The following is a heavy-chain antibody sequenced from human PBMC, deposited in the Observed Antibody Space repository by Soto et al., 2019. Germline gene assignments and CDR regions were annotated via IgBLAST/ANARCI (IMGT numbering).Heavy chain of an antibody. CDR3: AKDPRSTSKSPAWFDP. D-gene: IGHD2-2*01. V-gene: IGHV3-23*01. CDR1: GFTFSSYA. CDR2: ISGSGGST. Sequence: GGSLTLSCSASGFTFSSYAMSWVRQAPGKGLEWVSAISGSGGSTYYADSVKGRFTISRDNSKNTLYLQMNSLRAEDTAVYYCAKDPRSTSKSPAWFDPWGQGTLVTVSS. J-gene: IGHJ5*02.